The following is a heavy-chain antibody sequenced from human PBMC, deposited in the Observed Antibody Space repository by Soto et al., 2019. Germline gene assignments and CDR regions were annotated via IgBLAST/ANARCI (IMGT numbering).Heavy chain of an antibody. CDR3: AKDLRDGPFDI. J-gene: IGHJ3*02. CDR1: GFTFDDYA. Sequence: VQLVESGGGLVQPGRSLRLSCEASGFTFDDYAMHWVRQAPGKGLEWVSGISWNSGSIGYADSVKGRFTISRDNAKNSLYLQMNSLRAEDTALYYCAKDLRDGPFDIWGQGTMVTVSS. D-gene: IGHD2-8*01. CDR2: ISWNSGSI. V-gene: IGHV3-9*01.